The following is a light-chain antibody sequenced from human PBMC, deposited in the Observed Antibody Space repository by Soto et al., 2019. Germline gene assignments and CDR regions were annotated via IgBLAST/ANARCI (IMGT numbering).Light chain of an antibody. CDR2: AAS. CDR1: QSISGW. Sequence: DIQMTQSPSSLSASVGDRVTITCRASQSISGWLAWYQQKPGKAPKLVIYAASSLQSGVPSRFSGSGSGTDFTLTISSLEPADFGVYYCQQRHNWPITFGQGTRLEIK. CDR3: QQRHNWPIT. J-gene: IGKJ5*01. V-gene: IGKV1-5*01.